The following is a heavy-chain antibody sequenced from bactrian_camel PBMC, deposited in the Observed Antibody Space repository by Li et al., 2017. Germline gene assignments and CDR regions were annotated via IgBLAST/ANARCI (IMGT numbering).Heavy chain of an antibody. J-gene: IGHJ4*01. CDR2: ILLDGARS. CDR1: GLNFGDPE. D-gene: IGHD6*01. Sequence: HVQLVESGGGSVQTGGSLNLSCEVSGLNFGDPEVGWFRQAPGNKREGVSCILLDGARSYYQNSVKGRFTISKDKAKNTVYLQMDRLEPEDTAMYYCAAGSSGGYCGGKDFRYWGKGTQVTVS. V-gene: IGHV3S60*01. CDR3: AAGSSGGYCGGKDFRY.